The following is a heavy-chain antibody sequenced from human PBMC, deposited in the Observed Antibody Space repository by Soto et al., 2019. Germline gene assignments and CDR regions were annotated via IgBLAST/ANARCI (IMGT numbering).Heavy chain of an antibody. CDR2: IYYSGST. D-gene: IGHD4-17*01. Sequence: SETLSLTCTVSGGSISSGGYYWSWIRQHPGKGLEWIGYIYYSGSTYYNPSLKSRVTISVGTSKNQFSLKLSSVTAADTAVYYCARDSSRTVSYYYYYGMDVWGQGTTVTVSS. J-gene: IGHJ6*02. CDR3: ARDSSRTVSYYYYYGMDV. V-gene: IGHV4-31*03. CDR1: GGSISSGGYY.